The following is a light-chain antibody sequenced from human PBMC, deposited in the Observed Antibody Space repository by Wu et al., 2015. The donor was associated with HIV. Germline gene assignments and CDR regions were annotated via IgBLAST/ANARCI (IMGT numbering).Light chain of an antibody. CDR1: QSLGTY. CDR2: GAS. CDR3: QQYNNWPPWT. V-gene: IGKV3D-15*01. Sequence: EIILTQSPATLSSSPGERVTLSCRASQSLGTYLAWYQQKPGQAPRLLIYGASSRATGIPDRFTASGSGTDFILTISSLQSEDFAVYYCQQYNNWPPWTFGQGTKVEIK. J-gene: IGKJ1*01.